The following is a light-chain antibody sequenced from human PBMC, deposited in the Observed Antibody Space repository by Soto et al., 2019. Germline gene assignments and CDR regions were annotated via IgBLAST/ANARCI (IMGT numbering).Light chain of an antibody. J-gene: IGLJ2*01. CDR3: SSYRSGSTPV. CDR1: SSDVGGYNY. Sequence: QSVLTQPASVSGSPGQSITISCTGTSSDVGGYNYVSWYQQHPGKAPKLMIYDVNNRPSGISNRFSGSKSGNTASLTISGLQAEDEADYYCSSYRSGSTPVFGGGTKVTVL. V-gene: IGLV2-14*01. CDR2: DVN.